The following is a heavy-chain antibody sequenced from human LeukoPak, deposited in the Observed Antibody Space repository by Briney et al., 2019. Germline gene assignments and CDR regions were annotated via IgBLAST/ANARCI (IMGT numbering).Heavy chain of an antibody. CDR2: IKKDGSEK. J-gene: IGHJ4*02. CDR1: GFTFSTYW. V-gene: IGHV3-7*03. D-gene: IGHD2-15*01. Sequence: GGSLRLSCAATGFTFSTYWMSWVRQAPGKGLEWVANIKKDGSEKYYMDSVKGRLTISRDNAENSLYLQMNSLRAEDTAVYYCAREGVHCSGRSCVKAYWGQGTQVTVSS. CDR3: AREGVHCSGRSCVKAY.